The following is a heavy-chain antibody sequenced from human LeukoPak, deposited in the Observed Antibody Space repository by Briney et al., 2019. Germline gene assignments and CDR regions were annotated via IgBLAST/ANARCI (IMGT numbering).Heavy chain of an antibody. CDR1: GFTFSTFA. Sequence: GGSLRLSCAASGFTFSTFAMIWVRQPPGKGLEWVSSIFPSGGEIHYADSVRGRFTISRDNSKNTLYLQMNSLRAEDTAVYYCARDRGRIQLWLRGEFDYWGQGTLVTVSS. CDR2: IFPSGGEI. V-gene: IGHV3-23*01. J-gene: IGHJ4*02. D-gene: IGHD5-18*01. CDR3: ARDRGRIQLWLRGEFDY.